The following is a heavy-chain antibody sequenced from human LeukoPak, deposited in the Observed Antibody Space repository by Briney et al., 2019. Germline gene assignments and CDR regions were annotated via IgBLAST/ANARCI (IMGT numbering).Heavy chain of an antibody. D-gene: IGHD6-13*01. V-gene: IGHV3-30*02. CDR1: GFTFSSYG. CDR2: IRYDGSNK. J-gene: IGHJ5*02. Sequence: GGSLRLSCAASGFTFSSYGMHWVRQAPGKGLEWVAFIRYDGSNKYYADSVKGRFTISRDNSKNTLYLQMNSLRAEDTAVYYCARDMHSSSWYNWFDPWGQGTLVTVSS. CDR3: ARDMHSSSWYNWFDP.